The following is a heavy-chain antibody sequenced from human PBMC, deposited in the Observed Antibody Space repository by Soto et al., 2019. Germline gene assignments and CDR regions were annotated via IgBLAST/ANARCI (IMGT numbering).Heavy chain of an antibody. CDR2: IYYSGST. J-gene: IGHJ3*02. Sequence: SETLSLTCTVSGGSISSYYWSWIRQPPGKGLEWIGYIYYSGSTNYNPSLNSRVTISVDTSKNQFSLKLSSVTAADTAVYYCARVTEEYGSGSYMVNDAFDIWGQGTMVTVSS. D-gene: IGHD3-10*01. CDR3: ARVTEEYGSGSYMVNDAFDI. V-gene: IGHV4-59*01. CDR1: GGSISSYY.